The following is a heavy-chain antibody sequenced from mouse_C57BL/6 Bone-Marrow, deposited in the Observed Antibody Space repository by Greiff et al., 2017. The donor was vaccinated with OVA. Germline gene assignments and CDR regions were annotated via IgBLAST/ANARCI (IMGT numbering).Heavy chain of an antibody. Sequence: QVQLKQPGAELVKPGASVKLSCKASGYTFTSYWMQWVKQRPGQGLEWIGEIDPSDSYTNYNQKFKGKATLTVDTSSSTAYMQLSSLTSEDSAVYYCASYGNYYYFDYWGQGTTLTVSS. CDR2: IDPSDSYT. D-gene: IGHD2-1*01. CDR3: ASYGNYYYFDY. V-gene: IGHV1-50*01. J-gene: IGHJ2*01. CDR1: GYTFTSYW.